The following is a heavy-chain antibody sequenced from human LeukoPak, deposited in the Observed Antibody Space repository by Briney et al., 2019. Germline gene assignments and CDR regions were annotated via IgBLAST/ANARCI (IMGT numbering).Heavy chain of an antibody. CDR3: TRDTDYGSATNYFDY. J-gene: IGHJ4*02. Sequence: PGGSLRLSCAASGFTFDDYAMHWVRHAPGKGLEGVSLISWEGDTTYYADSVRGRFTISRDNSKNSLYLQMNSLRTEDTAFYYCTRDTDYGSATNYFDYWGQGTLVSVSS. D-gene: IGHD3-10*01. CDR2: ISWEGDTT. CDR1: GFTFDDYA. V-gene: IGHV3-43*01.